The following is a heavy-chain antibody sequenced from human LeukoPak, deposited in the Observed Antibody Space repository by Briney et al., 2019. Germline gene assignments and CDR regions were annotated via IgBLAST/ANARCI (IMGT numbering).Heavy chain of an antibody. Sequence: ASVKVSCKASGYTFINYHISRVRQAPGQGLEWMGWISGNTGNTNYAQKLQGRVTMTTDTSTSTAYMELRSLMSIDAAVYYSARENSGLEYWGQGTLVTVSS. CDR2: ISGNTGNT. CDR1: GYTFINYH. CDR3: ARENSGLEY. V-gene: IGHV1-18*01. J-gene: IGHJ4*02.